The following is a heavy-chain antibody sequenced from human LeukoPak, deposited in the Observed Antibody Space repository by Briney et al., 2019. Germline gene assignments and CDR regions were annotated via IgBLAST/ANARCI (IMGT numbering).Heavy chain of an antibody. V-gene: IGHV3-30-3*01. Sequence: PGGSLRLSCAASGFTFSSYAMHWVRQAPGKGLEWVAVISHDGSNKYYADSVKGRFTISRDNSKNTLYLQMNSLRAGDTAVYYCARGKQLVAYWGQGTLVTVSS. D-gene: IGHD6-6*01. CDR1: GFTFSSYA. CDR3: ARGKQLVAY. CDR2: ISHDGSNK. J-gene: IGHJ4*02.